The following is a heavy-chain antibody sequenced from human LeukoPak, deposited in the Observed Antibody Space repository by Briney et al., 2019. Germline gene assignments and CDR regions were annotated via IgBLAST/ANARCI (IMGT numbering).Heavy chain of an antibody. D-gene: IGHD5-12*01. V-gene: IGHV3-30-3*01. Sequence: PGGSLRLSCAASGFIFRDYVMNWVRQAPGKGLEWVAVTSFDESTKHYADSVQGRFTISRDNSKNTLYLQMNSLRAEDTAAYFCARDAGWLRSFDYWGQGTLVTVSS. CDR2: TSFDESTK. J-gene: IGHJ4*02. CDR1: GFIFRDYV. CDR3: ARDAGWLRSFDY.